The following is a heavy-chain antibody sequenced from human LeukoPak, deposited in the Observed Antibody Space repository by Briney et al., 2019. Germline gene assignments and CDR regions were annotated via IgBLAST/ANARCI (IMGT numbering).Heavy chain of an antibody. CDR1: GFTFSSYA. Sequence: GGSLRLSCAASGFTFSSYAMHWVRQAPGKGLEYASAISSNGGSTYYANSVKGRFTISRDNSKNTLYLQMGSLRAEDMAVYYCARGIAAKYPRLDYWGQGTLVTVSS. V-gene: IGHV3-64*01. CDR2: ISSNGGST. D-gene: IGHD2-15*01. CDR3: ARGIAAKYPRLDY. J-gene: IGHJ4*02.